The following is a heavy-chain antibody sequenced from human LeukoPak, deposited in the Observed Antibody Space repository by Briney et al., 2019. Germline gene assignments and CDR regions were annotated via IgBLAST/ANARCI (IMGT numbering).Heavy chain of an antibody. CDR1: GLNFDDSA. CDR3: AKESGKFDY. CDR2: ISADGGST. V-gene: IGHV3-43*02. Sequence: GGSLRLSCVASGLNFDDSAMHWVRQAPGKGLEWVSLISADGGSTFSADSVKGRFSISRDNSKNSLYLQMNGLRSEDTAMYYCAKESGKFDYWGQGTLVAVSS. J-gene: IGHJ4*02.